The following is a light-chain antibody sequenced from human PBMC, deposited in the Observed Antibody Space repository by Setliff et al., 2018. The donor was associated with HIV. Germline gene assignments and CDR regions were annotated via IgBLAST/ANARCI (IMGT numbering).Light chain of an antibody. CDR2: DVS. Sequence: SVLAQPASVSGSPGQSITISCTGTSSDVGAYNYVSWYQQYPAKAPKLMIYDVSVRPSGVSTRFSGSKSGNTASLTISGLQAEDEADYYCSSYTSNNARVFGTGTKVTVL. V-gene: IGLV2-14*03. CDR3: SSYTSNNARV. J-gene: IGLJ1*01. CDR1: SSDVGAYNY.